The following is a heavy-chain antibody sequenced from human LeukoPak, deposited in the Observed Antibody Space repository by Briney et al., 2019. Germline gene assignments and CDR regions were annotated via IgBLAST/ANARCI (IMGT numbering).Heavy chain of an antibody. CDR3: ARGPVPGILDY. D-gene: IGHD5-18*01. J-gene: IGHJ4*02. CDR1: GDSISSSNW. CDR2: IYHNGNT. Sequence: RPSETLSLTCAVSGDSISSSNWWSWVRQPPGKGLEWIGEIYHNGNTNYNLSLKSRVTISVDTSKNQFSLKLSSVTAADTAVYYCARGPVPGILDYWGQGALVTVSS. V-gene: IGHV4-4*02.